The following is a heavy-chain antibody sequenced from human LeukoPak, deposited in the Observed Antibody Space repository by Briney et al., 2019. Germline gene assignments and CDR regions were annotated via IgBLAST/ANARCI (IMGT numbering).Heavy chain of an antibody. CDR2: IYPNGNT. J-gene: IGHJ4*02. V-gene: IGHV3-66*04. Sequence: GGSLRLSCAASGFIFSSHWMSWVRQAPGKGLEWVSMIYPNGNTFYTDSVKGRFTISRDNSKNTLDLQMSSLRAEDTAVYYCARRGHGYGSPFDYWGQGTLVTVSS. CDR3: ARRGHGYGSPFDY. D-gene: IGHD5-18*01. CDR1: GFIFSSHW.